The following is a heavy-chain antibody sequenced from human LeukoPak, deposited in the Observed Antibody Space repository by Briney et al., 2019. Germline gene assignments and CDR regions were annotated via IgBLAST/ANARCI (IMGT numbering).Heavy chain of an antibody. CDR1: GGTFSSYA. CDR2: IIPIFGTA. Sequence: SVKVSCKASGGTFSSYAISWVRQARGQGLEWMGEIIPIFGTANNAQKFQGRVTITTDESTSTAYMELSSLRSEDTAVYYCARVRRILGPQGHYGGRSRGAYYFDYWGQGTLVTVSS. V-gene: IGHV1-69*05. J-gene: IGHJ4*02. D-gene: IGHD4-23*01. CDR3: ARVRRILGPQGHYGGRSRGAYYFDY.